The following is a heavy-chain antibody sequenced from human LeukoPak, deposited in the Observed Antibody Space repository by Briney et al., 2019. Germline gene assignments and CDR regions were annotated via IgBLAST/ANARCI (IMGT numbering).Heavy chain of an antibody. Sequence: SETLSLTCTVSGGSISSYYWSWIRQPAGKGLEWIGRIYTSGSTNYNPSLKSRVTMSVDTSKNQFSLKLSSVTAADTAVYYCGENLGGWVIIAFYILGQGTMVTVSS. CDR3: GENLGGWVIIAFYI. CDR1: GGSISSYY. V-gene: IGHV4-4*07. D-gene: IGHD3-16*01. J-gene: IGHJ3*02. CDR2: IYTSGST.